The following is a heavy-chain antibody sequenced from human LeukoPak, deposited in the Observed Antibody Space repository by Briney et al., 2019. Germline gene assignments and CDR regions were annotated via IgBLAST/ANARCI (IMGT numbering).Heavy chain of an antibody. D-gene: IGHD3-22*01. J-gene: IGHJ6*03. Sequence: GGTLRLSCAASGFTFSSYGMSWVRPAPGKGLEWVANIKQDGSEKYYVDSVKGRFTISRDNAKNSLYLQMNSLRAEDTAVYYCARDLLGYNYHYMDVWGKGTTVTVSS. V-gene: IGHV3-7*01. CDR1: GFTFSSYG. CDR3: ARDLLGYNYHYMDV. CDR2: IKQDGSEK.